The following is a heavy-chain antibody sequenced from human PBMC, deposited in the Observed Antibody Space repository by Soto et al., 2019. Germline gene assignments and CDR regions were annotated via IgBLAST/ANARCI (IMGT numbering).Heavy chain of an antibody. J-gene: IGHJ6*03. CDR1: GFTFSSYS. Sequence: EVQLVESGGGLVKPGGSLRLSCAASGFTFSSYSMNWVRQAPGKGLEWVSSISSSSSYIYYADSVKGRFTISRDNAKNSLYLQMNILRAEDTAVYYCARRVQLDDFWRGYAPRYYYYYMDVWGNGTTVTVSS. CDR3: ARRVQLDDFWRGYAPRYYYYYMDV. D-gene: IGHD3-3*01. V-gene: IGHV3-21*01. CDR2: ISSSSSYI.